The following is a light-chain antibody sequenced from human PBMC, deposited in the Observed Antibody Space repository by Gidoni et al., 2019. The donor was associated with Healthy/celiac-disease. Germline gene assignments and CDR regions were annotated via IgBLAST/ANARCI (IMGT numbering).Light chain of an antibody. CDR3: QQRSNWLSLT. CDR2: DAS. Sequence: IVLTQSPATLSLSPGERATLSCRASQSVSSYLAWYQQKPGQAPRLLIYDASNRATGIPARFSGSGSGTDFTLTISSLEPEDFAVYYCQQRSNWLSLTFGGXTKVEIK. CDR1: QSVSSY. V-gene: IGKV3-11*01. J-gene: IGKJ4*01.